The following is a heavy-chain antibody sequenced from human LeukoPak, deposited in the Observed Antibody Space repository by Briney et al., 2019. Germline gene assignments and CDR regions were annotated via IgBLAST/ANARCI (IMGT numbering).Heavy chain of an antibody. CDR1: GFTFSSYT. V-gene: IGHV3-23*01. D-gene: IGHD3-22*01. CDR2: ISPSGDIT. J-gene: IGHJ4*02. CDR3: ARKSSGHYPFDC. Sequence: RGSLRLSCAASGFTFSSYTMAWVRQRPGKGLEWVSTISPSGDITQYADSVRGHFTISRDNSESTLFLQTTSLRAEDTAVYYCARKSSGHYPFDCWGQGALVTVSS.